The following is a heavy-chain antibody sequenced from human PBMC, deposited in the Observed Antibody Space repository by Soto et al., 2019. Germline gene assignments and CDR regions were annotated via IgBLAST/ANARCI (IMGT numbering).Heavy chain of an antibody. V-gene: IGHV3-23*01. CDR3: AKVPWQLVRTHYFDY. Sequence: EVQLLESGGGLVQPGGSLRLSCAASGLTFSSYAMSWVRQAPGKGLEWVSGISSSGDSTNYADSVKGRFTISRDNSKSTLFLQMNSLRAEDTAVYYCAKVPWQLVRTHYFDYWGQGTLVTVSS. J-gene: IGHJ4*02. D-gene: IGHD6-6*01. CDR2: ISSSGDST. CDR1: GLTFSSYA.